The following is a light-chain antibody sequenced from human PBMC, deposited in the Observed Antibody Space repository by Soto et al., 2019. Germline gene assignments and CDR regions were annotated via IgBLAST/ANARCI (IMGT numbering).Light chain of an antibody. CDR2: KAS. CDR1: QRISSW. J-gene: IGKJ1*01. V-gene: IGKV1-5*03. Sequence: DIPITQYPSTLSASVGDRVTITCRANQRISSWLAWYQLKPGKAPKLLIYKASNLESGVPPRFSGSGSGTEFTLTISSLQHEDFATYYGQQYVNYPWTFGPGTKVDIK. CDR3: QQYVNYPWT.